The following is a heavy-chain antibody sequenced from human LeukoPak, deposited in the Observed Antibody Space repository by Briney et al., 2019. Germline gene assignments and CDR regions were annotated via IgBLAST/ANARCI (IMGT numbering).Heavy chain of an antibody. Sequence: GGSLRLSCAASGFTFDDYAMHWVRQPPGKGLEWVSLISGDGDSTYYADSVKGRFTISRDNSKNTLYPQMSSLRAEDTAVYYCANDLRSFDYWGQGTLVTVSS. CDR1: GFTFDDYA. J-gene: IGHJ4*02. CDR2: ISGDGDST. CDR3: ANDLRSFDY. V-gene: IGHV3-43*02.